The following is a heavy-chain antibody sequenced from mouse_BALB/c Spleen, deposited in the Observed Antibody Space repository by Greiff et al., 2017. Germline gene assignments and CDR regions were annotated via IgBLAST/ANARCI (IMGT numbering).Heavy chain of an antibody. V-gene: IGHV5-6-3*01. CDR3: ARGLPNYYAMDY. D-gene: IGHD2-2*01. J-gene: IGHJ4*01. Sequence: EVKVVESGGGLVQPGGSLKLSCAASGFTFSSYGMSWVRQTPDKRLELVATINSNGGSTYYPDSVKGRFTISRDNAKNTLYLQMSSLKSEDTAMYYCARGLPNYYAMDYWGQGTSVTVSS. CDR2: INSNGGST. CDR1: GFTFSSYG.